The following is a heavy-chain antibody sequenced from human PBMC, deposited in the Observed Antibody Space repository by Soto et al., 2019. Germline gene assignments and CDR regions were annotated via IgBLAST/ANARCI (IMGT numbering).Heavy chain of an antibody. CDR2: ISYDAKHK. D-gene: IGHD3-3*01. Sequence: QVQLVESGGGVVQPGRSLRLSCAASGFTFSTYGMHWVRQAPGKGLEWVAVISYDAKHKYYADSLKGRFTISRDNSKNTLYLPMKSPRAEDTAVYYCAKGAVQDLWSGYFTLFDYWGQGTLVTVSS. CDR3: AKGAVQDLWSGYFTLFDY. CDR1: GFTFSTYG. J-gene: IGHJ4*02. V-gene: IGHV3-30*18.